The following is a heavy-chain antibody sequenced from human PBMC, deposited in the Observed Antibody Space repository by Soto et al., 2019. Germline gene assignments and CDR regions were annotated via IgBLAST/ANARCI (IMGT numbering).Heavy chain of an antibody. D-gene: IGHD6-13*01. CDR1: GFTFSNYA. Sequence: EVQLLESGGGLVQPGGSLRLSCAASGFTFSNYAVTWVRQAPGKGLEWVSTISGSGGSTYYADSVKGRFTISRDNSKNPLYGQMNSLRAEDTAVYYCAKDQGSSWYEIDYWGQGTLVTVSS. CDR2: ISGSGGST. J-gene: IGHJ4*02. CDR3: AKDQGSSWYEIDY. V-gene: IGHV3-23*01.